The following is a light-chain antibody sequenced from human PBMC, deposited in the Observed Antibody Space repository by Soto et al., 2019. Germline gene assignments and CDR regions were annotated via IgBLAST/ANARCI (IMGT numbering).Light chain of an antibody. CDR2: AAS. Sequence: IQMTQSLSSLSAPVGDRVTITCRARQGISNYLAWYQQKPGKVPRLLIFAASTLQSGAPSRFRGAGSETDFTLTINGLQPEDVATYYCQKYHSAPWTFGQGTKVDI. V-gene: IGKV1-27*01. CDR3: QKYHSAPWT. CDR1: QGISNY. J-gene: IGKJ1*01.